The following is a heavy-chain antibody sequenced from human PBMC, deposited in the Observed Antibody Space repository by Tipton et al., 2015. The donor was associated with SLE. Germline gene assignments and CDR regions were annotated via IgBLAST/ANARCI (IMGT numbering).Heavy chain of an antibody. CDR3: AGGLVHYYYYMDV. CDR2: IYSGGIT. J-gene: IGHJ6*03. CDR1: GFTFSSYA. D-gene: IGHD6-6*01. Sequence: SLRLSCAASGFTFSSYAMSWVRQAPGKGLEWVSVIYSGGITYYADSVKGRFTISRDNSKNTLYLQMNSLRAEDTAVYYCAGGLVHYYYYMDVWGKGTTVTVSS. V-gene: IGHV3-23*03.